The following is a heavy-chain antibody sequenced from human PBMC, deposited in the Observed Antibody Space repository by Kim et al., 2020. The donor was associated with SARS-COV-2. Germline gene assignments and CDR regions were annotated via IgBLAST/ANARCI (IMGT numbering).Heavy chain of an antibody. Sequence: SQKFQGRVTITRDTSASTAYMELSSLRSEDTAVYYCARAFLRGWYYFDYWGQGTLVTVSS. D-gene: IGHD6-19*01. CDR3: ARAFLRGWYYFDY. V-gene: IGHV1-3*01. J-gene: IGHJ4*02.